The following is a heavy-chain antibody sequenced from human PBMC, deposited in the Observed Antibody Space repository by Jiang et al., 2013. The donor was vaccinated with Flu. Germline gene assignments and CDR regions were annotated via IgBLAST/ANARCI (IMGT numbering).Heavy chain of an antibody. CDR2: IIPIFGTA. CDR3: ARGKWPGNSFDY. CDR1: GGTFSSYA. J-gene: IGHJ4*02. D-gene: IGHD1-14*01. V-gene: IGHV1-69*05. Sequence: GAEVKKPGSSVKVSCKASGGTFSSYAISWVRQAPGQGLEWMGGIIPIFGTANYAQKFQGRVTVTRDTSTSTVYMELSSLRSEDAAVYYCARGKWPGNSFDYWGQGTLVTVSS.